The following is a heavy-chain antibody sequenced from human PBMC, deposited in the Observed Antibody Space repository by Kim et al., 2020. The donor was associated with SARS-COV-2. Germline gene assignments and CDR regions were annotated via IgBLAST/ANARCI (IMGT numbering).Heavy chain of an antibody. Sequence: SHTLSLTCAISGDSVSSDSATWNWIRQSPSRGLEWLGRTYYRSQWYNEYAVSVKSRITINPDTSKNQFSLQLNSVTPDDTSIYYCARYCSGGNCPSNWGQGTLVTVSS. CDR1: GDSVSSDSAT. V-gene: IGHV6-1*01. CDR3: ARYCSGGNCPSN. D-gene: IGHD2-15*01. J-gene: IGHJ4*02. CDR2: TYYRSQWYN.